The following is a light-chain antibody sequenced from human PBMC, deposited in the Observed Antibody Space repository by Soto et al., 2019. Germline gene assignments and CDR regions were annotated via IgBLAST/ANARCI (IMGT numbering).Light chain of an antibody. V-gene: IGLV2-14*01. CDR3: SSYTSSSTLV. CDR2: EVS. J-gene: IGLJ2*01. Sequence: QSVLTQPASVSGSPGQSITISCTGSSSDVGGYNYVSWYQQHPGKAPKLMIYEVSNRPSGISNRFSGSKSGNTASLTLSGLQAEDDADYYCSSYTSSSTLVFGGGTKVTVL. CDR1: SSDVGGYNY.